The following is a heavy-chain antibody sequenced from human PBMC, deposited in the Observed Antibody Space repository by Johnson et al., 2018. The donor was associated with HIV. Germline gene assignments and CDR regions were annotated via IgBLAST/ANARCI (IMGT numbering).Heavy chain of an antibody. CDR3: ARAKVARGAEGWAFDI. V-gene: IGHV3-30*03. J-gene: IGHJ3*02. Sequence: QVQLLESGGGVVQPGRSLRLSCAASGFTFSNYAFHWVRQAPGKGLEWVAVVSGDGNNKYYADSVQGRFSISRDNSKNTLYLQMNSLRVGDTAVYYCARAKVARGAEGWAFDIWGQGTMVTVSS. D-gene: IGHD3-10*01. CDR1: GFTFSNYA. CDR2: VSGDGNNK.